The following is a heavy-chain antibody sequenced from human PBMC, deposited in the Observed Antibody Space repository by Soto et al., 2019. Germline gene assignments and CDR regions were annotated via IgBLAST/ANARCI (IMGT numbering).Heavy chain of an antibody. J-gene: IGHJ4*02. Sequence: SETLSLTCTVSGGSISSSSYYWGWIRQPPGKGLEWIGYIYYSGSTNYNPSLKSRVTISVDTSKNQFSLKLSSVTAADTAVYYCARVVSGYGDYFDYWGQGTLVTVSS. D-gene: IGHD4-17*01. V-gene: IGHV4-61*05. CDR1: GGSISSSSYY. CDR2: IYYSGST. CDR3: ARVVSGYGDYFDY.